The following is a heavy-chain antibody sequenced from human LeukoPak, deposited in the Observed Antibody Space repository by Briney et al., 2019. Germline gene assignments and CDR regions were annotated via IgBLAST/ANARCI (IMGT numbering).Heavy chain of an antibody. CDR3: ARLGALVPAAKGWFDP. CDR2: INPSGGST. J-gene: IGHJ5*02. Sequence: ASVTVSCTASGYTFTSYYMHWVRQAPGQGLEWMGIINPSGGSTSYAQKFQGRVTMTRDTSTSTVYMELSSLRSEDTAVYYCARLGALVPAAKGWFDPWGQGTLVTVSS. CDR1: GYTFTSYY. D-gene: IGHD2-2*01. V-gene: IGHV1-46*01.